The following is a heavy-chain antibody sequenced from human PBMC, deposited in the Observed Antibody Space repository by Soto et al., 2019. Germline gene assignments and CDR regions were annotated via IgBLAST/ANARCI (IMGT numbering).Heavy chain of an antibody. CDR1: GYSFTAYY. D-gene: IGHD1-26*01. Sequence: ASVKVSCKASGYSFTAYYIHWVRQDPGQGLEWMGWINPDSGGTDYAQKFEGWVTLTRDTSIDTVYMELTRLKSNDTAVYYCGRALGRDGSRWYRGGYDSWGQGTQVTVSS. V-gene: IGHV1-2*04. CDR3: GRALGRDGSRWYRGGYDS. J-gene: IGHJ4*02. CDR2: INPDSGGT.